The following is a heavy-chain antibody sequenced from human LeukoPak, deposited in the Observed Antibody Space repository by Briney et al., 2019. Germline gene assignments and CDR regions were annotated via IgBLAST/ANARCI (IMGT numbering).Heavy chain of an antibody. D-gene: IGHD5-12*01. CDR1: GGTFSSYA. CDR2: IIPILGIA. Sequence: ASVKVSCKASGGTFSSYAISWVRQAPGQGLEWMGRIIPILGIANYAQKFRGRVTITADKSTSTAYMELSSLRSEDTAVYYCASSRVRWLRFSDYYYYGMDVWGQGTTVTVSS. V-gene: IGHV1-69*04. J-gene: IGHJ6*02. CDR3: ASSRVRWLRFSDYYYYGMDV.